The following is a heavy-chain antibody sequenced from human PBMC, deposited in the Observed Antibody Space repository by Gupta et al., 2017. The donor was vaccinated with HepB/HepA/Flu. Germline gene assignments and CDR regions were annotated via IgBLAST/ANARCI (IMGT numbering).Heavy chain of an antibody. J-gene: IGHJ6*03. CDR3: TRRSNYYMDV. V-gene: IGHV3-73*02. Sequence: EVQLVESGGGPVQPGGSLKLSCAVPGFGLSVNSMPWVRQAPGKGLEWVGRIRSRADSYATAYAASVNGRFTISRFDAKNTAYLQMDSLKSEDTAVYYCTRRSNYYMDVWGKGTTVTVSS. CDR2: IRSRADSYAT. D-gene: IGHD3-10*01. CDR1: GFGLSVNS.